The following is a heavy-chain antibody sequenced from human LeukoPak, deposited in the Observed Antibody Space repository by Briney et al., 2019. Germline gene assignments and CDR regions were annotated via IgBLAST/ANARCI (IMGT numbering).Heavy chain of an antibody. CDR2: IYHSGST. CDR3: ARQSVVALGYMDV. J-gene: IGHJ6*02. V-gene: IGHV4-30-2*01. CDR1: GGSISSGGYS. Sequence: TLSLTCAVSGGSISSGGYSWSWIRQPPGKGLEWIGYIYHSGSTYYNPSLKSRVTISVDRSKNQFSLKLSSVTAADTAVYYCARQSVVALGYMDVWGQGTTVTVSS. D-gene: IGHD3-22*01.